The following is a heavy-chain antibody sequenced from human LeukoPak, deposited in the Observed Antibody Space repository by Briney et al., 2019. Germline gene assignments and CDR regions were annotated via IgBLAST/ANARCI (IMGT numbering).Heavy chain of an antibody. CDR1: GFTFSSHW. CDR3: ARGQYYGLDV. V-gene: IGHV3-74*01. Sequence: PGGSLRLSCAASGFTFSSHWMHWVRQAPGRGLVWVSRINSDGSSTSYADSVKGRFTISSDNAKNTLYLQMNSLRAEDTAVYYCARGQYYGLDVWGQGTTVTVSS. CDR2: INSDGSST. J-gene: IGHJ6*02.